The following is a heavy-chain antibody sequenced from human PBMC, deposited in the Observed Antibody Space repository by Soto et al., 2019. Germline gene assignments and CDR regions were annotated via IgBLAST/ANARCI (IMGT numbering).Heavy chain of an antibody. CDR3: ARADAYCGGDCYSYYYYGMDV. V-gene: IGHV1-46*01. D-gene: IGHD2-21*02. CDR2: INPSGGST. CDR1: GYTFPSYY. Sequence: ASVTVACKASGYTFPSYYIHWVRQATGQGLEWMGIINPSGGSTSYAEMFQGRLTMTRDTSTSTVYMELSSLRPEDTAVYYCARADAYCGGDCYSYYYYGMDVWGQGTTVTVSS. J-gene: IGHJ6*02.